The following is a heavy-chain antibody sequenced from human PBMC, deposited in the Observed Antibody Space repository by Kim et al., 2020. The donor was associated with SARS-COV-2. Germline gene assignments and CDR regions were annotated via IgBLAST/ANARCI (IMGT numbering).Heavy chain of an antibody. Sequence: TSYAPSLTGRFTISDDTSKNQYSLRLSSVTAADAAVYYCARHLRNWYFDLWGRGTLVTVSS. V-gene: IGHV4-39*01. CDR3: ARHLRNWYFDL. CDR2: T. J-gene: IGHJ2*01.